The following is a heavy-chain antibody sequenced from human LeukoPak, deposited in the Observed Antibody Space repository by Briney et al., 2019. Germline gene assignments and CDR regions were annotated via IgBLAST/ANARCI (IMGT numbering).Heavy chain of an antibody. Sequence: SETLSLTCTVSGGSISSYYWSWIRQPPGKGLEWIGYIYYSGSTNNNPSLKSRVTISVDTSKNQFSLKLSSVTAADTAVYYCARDSGDFWSGYYSHYFDYWGQGTLVTVSS. CDR1: GGSISSYY. J-gene: IGHJ4*02. V-gene: IGHV4-59*01. CDR2: IYYSGST. CDR3: ARDSGDFWSGYYSHYFDY. D-gene: IGHD3-3*01.